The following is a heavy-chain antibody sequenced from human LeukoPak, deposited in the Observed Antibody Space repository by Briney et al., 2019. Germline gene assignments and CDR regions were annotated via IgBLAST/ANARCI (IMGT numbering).Heavy chain of an antibody. CDR1: GYIFSTYG. J-gene: IGHJ4*02. CDR3: ARAYTAYYDYVWGSYRHFDY. V-gene: IGHV1-18*01. Sequence: ASVKVSCKASGYIFSTYGISWVRQAPGQGLEWMGCISGYNGNTNYAQKLQGRVTMTTDTSTSTAYMELRSLRSDDTAVYYCARAYTAYYDYVWGSYRHFDYWGQGTLVTVSS. D-gene: IGHD3-16*02. CDR2: ISGYNGNT.